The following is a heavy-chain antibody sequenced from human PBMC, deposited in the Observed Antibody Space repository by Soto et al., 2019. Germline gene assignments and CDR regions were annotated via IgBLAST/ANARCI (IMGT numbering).Heavy chain of an antibody. CDR3: ASLLRYCSGGSCYSDAFDI. CDR2: MNPNSGNT. D-gene: IGHD2-15*01. V-gene: IGHV1-8*02. J-gene: IGHJ3*02. Sequence: ASVKVSCKASGYTFTSYDINWVRQATGQGLEWMGWMNPNSGNTGYAQKFQGSVTMTRNTSISTAYMELSSLRSEDTAVYYCASLLRYCSGGSCYSDAFDIWGQGTMVTVSS. CDR1: GYTFTSYD.